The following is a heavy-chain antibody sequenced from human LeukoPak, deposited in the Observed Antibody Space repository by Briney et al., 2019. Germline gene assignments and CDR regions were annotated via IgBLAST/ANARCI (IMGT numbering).Heavy chain of an antibody. Sequence: SETLSLTCTVSGGSISSSSYYWGWIRQPPGKGLEWIVSIFNSGSTYYNPSLKSRVTISADTSKNQFSLNLSSVTAADTAVYYCARWGGIYVGWFDPWGQGTLVTVSS. D-gene: IGHD5-12*01. J-gene: IGHJ5*02. CDR2: IFNSGST. CDR1: GGSISSSSYY. V-gene: IGHV4-39*01. CDR3: ARWGGIYVGWFDP.